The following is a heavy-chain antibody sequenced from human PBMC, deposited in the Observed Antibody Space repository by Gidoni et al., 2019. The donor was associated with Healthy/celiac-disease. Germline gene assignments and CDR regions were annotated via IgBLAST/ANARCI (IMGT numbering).Heavy chain of an antibody. Sequence: EVHLLDYGGGVRQPGGPLRLCWAASGVTFTRSAMSWGRQAPGRGLEWVSAISGSCGSTYYADSVTGRFTISRDNSKNTLYLQMNSLRAEDTAVYYCAKRCADGSYYVFHYWGQGTLVTVSS. CDR3: AKRCADGSYYVFHY. V-gene: IGHV3-23*01. D-gene: IGHD1-26*01. CDR1: GVTFTRSA. J-gene: IGHJ4*02. CDR2: ISGSCGST.